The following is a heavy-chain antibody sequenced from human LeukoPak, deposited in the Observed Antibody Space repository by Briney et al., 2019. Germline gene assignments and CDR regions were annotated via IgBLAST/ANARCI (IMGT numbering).Heavy chain of an antibody. D-gene: IGHD3-10*01. CDR3: ATTRYGSRSFDY. CDR1: GFTFSSYG. CDR2: IRYDGSNK. Sequence: GGSLRLSCAASGFTFSSYGMHWVRQAPGKGLEWVVFIRYDGSNKYYADSAKGRFTISRDNSKNTLYLQMNSLRAEDTAEYYCATTRYGSRSFDYWGQGTLVTVSS. V-gene: IGHV3-30*02. J-gene: IGHJ4*02.